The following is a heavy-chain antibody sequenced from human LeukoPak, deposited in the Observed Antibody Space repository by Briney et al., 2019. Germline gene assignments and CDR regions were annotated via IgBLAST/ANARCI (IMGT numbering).Heavy chain of an antibody. V-gene: IGHV3-21*01. CDR3: ARESVTDIGDY. J-gene: IGHJ4*02. Sequence: PGGSLRLSCAASGFTFSSYAMHWVRQAPGKGLEWVSSISSSSSYIYYADSVKGRFTISRDNAKNSLYLQMNSLRAEDTAVYYCARESVTDIGDYWGQGTLVTVSS. CDR2: ISSSSSYI. D-gene: IGHD2-15*01. CDR1: GFTFSSYA.